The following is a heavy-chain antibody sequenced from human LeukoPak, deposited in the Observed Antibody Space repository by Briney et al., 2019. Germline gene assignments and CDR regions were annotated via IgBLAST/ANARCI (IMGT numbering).Heavy chain of an antibody. D-gene: IGHD6-19*01. J-gene: IGHJ4*02. CDR3: ASSIVVPGHY. CDR2: IGGDGTTT. Sequence: GGSLRLSCTGSGYTFSSYWMHWVRQAPGKGLVWVSHIGGDGTTTGYADSVKGRFTISRDNAKNTLYLQMNSLRVEDTAVYYCASSIVVPGHYWGQGTLVTVSS. CDR1: GYTFSSYW. V-gene: IGHV3-74*01.